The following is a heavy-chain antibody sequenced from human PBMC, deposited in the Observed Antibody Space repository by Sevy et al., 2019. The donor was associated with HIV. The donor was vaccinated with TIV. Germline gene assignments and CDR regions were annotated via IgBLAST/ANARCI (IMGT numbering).Heavy chain of an antibody. J-gene: IGHJ6*02. Sequence: GGSLRLSCAASGFTFRTYAMNWVRQAPGKGLEWVSSITTSGRYTYSADSVEGRFTISRDNSQNTVHLQMNSLRVDDTAVYYCAKGYCSGGSCPRDYYYYGMDAWGQGTTVTVSS. CDR1: GFTFRTYA. D-gene: IGHD2-15*01. V-gene: IGHV3-23*01. CDR2: ITTSGRYT. CDR3: AKGYCSGGSCPRDYYYYGMDA.